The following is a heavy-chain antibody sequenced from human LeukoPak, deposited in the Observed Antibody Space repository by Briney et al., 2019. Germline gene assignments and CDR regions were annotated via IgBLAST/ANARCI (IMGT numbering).Heavy chain of an antibody. CDR1: GFTFDDYA. CDR2: ISWNSGSI. Sequence: GGSLRPSCAASGFTFDDYAMHWVRQAPGKGLEWVSGISWNSGSIGYADSVKGRFTISRDNSKNTLYLQMNSLRAEDTAVYYCAKAGAAAGGGPYYWGQGTLVTVSS. CDR3: AKAGAAAGGGPYY. J-gene: IGHJ4*02. D-gene: IGHD6-13*01. V-gene: IGHV3-9*01.